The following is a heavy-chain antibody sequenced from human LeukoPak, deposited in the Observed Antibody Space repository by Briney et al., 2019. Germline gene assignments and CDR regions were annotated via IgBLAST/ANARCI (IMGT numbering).Heavy chain of an antibody. CDR1: GGSISSYH. CDR2: IYYSGSI. D-gene: IGHD3-10*01. Sequence: PSETLSLTCTVSGGSISSYHWGWIRQPPGKGLEWIGYIYYSGSINYNPSLKSRVTMPVDTSKNQFSLKLSSVTAADTAVYYCARQPMVRGVGYYGMDVWGQGTTVTVSS. CDR3: ARQPMVRGVGYYGMDV. V-gene: IGHV4-59*08. J-gene: IGHJ6*02.